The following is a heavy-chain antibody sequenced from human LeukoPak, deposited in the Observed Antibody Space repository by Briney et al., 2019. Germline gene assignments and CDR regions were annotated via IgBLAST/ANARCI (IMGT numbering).Heavy chain of an antibody. D-gene: IGHD3-22*01. CDR3: ARTHEDSSGYDYDY. J-gene: IGHJ4*02. Sequence: WGSLRLSCAASGFTFSSYWMSWVRQAPGKGLEWVANIKQDGSEKYYVDSVKGRFTISRDNAKNSLYLQMNSLRAEDTAVYYCARTHEDSSGYDYDYWGQGTLVTVSS. CDR1: GFTFSSYW. V-gene: IGHV3-7*01. CDR2: IKQDGSEK.